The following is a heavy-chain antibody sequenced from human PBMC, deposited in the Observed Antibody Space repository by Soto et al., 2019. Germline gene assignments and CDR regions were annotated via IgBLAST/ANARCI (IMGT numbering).Heavy chain of an antibody. J-gene: IGHJ3*01. CDR2: IIPMLTVT. D-gene: IGHD2-2*01. Sequence: QVHLIQSGAEVKKPGSSVKVSRKAAGGTFNTYTLFWVRQAPGHGLEWMGRIIPMLTVTNSAQKFQGRLTLTADKSTGTAFMELTSLRSDDTAVYYCSIGSWSAETFDVWGQGTMVTVSS. V-gene: IGHV1-69*02. CDR1: GGTFNTYT. CDR3: SIGSWSAETFDV.